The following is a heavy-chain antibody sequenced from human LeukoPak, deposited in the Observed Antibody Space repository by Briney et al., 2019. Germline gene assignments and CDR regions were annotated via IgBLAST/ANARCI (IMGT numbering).Heavy chain of an antibody. Sequence: PSETLSLTCTVSGGSISSSYYYWGWIRQPPGKGLEWIGYIYYSGSTYYNPSLKSRVTISVDTSKNQFSLKLSSVTAADTAVYYCAREIAAASGGMDVWGQGTTVTVSS. J-gene: IGHJ6*02. CDR1: GGSISSSYYY. D-gene: IGHD6-13*01. V-gene: IGHV4-30-4*08. CDR3: AREIAAASGGMDV. CDR2: IYYSGST.